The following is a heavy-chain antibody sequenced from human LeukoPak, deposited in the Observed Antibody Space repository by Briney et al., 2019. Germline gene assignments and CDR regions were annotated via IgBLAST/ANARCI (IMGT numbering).Heavy chain of an antibody. CDR2: IKGDGRDK. CDR3: ARDSPERGYSYGPLDNYFDY. Sequence: GGSLRLSCAVSGFTFSNFWMSWVRQAPGKGLEWVAHIKGDGRDKYYVASVKGRFTISRDNVKNSLYLQMNSLRVEDTSVYYCARDSPERGYSYGPLDNYFDYWGQGTLVTVSS. CDR1: GFTFSNFW. J-gene: IGHJ4*02. D-gene: IGHD5-18*01. V-gene: IGHV3-7*01.